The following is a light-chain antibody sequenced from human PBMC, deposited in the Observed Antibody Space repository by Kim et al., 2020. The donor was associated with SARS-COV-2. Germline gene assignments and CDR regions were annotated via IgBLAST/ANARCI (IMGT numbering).Light chain of an antibody. V-gene: IGKV1-39*01. CDR1: QNIHNY. CDR2: AAS. CDR3: QHNYNNPIT. J-gene: IGKJ5*01. Sequence: DIQITQSPSSLSASTGDRVTITCRASQNIHNYLTWYQHKPGKAPTLLIYAASSLQSGVPSTFGGSGSGTDFTLTITGLQPEDLATYYCQHNYNNPITFGRGTQLDIK.